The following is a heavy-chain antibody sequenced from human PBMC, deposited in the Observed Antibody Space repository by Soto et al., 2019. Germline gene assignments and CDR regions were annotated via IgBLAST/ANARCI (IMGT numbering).Heavy chain of an antibody. CDR2: ISDDGDKR. CDR1: GFTFSNYG. D-gene: IGHD1-26*01. J-gene: IGHJ4*02. Sequence: GGSLRLSCVVSGFTFSNYGMHWVRQPPGKGLEWVALISDDGDKRYYADSVRGRLIISRDNSKDTLYLQMNSLGPDDTAVYFCAKARVRIVGANSFDYWGQGTPVIVSS. CDR3: AKARVRIVGANSFDY. V-gene: IGHV3-30*18.